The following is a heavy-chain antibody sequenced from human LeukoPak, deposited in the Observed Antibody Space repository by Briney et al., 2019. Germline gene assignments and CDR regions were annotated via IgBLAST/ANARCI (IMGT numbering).Heavy chain of an antibody. CDR1: GYTFTGYY. CDR2: INPDSGGT. D-gene: IGHD4-17*01. Sequence: ASEKVSCKASGYTFTGYYMHWVRQAPGQGLEWMGRINPDSGGTYYAQKFQGRVTMTRDTSISTAYMELSRLRSDDTAVFYCARSGDDYGDYDFLSHWGQGTLVTVSS. CDR3: ARSGDDYGDYDFLSH. J-gene: IGHJ4*02. V-gene: IGHV1-2*06.